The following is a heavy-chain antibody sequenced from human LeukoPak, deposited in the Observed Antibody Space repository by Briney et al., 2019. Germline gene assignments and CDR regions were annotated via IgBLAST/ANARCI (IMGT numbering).Heavy chain of an antibody. V-gene: IGHV4-61*01. D-gene: IGHD3-16*01. CDR3: ARESGESYFDY. J-gene: IGHJ4*02. CDR1: GGSISSGSYY. Sequence: SQTLSLTCTVSGGSISSGSYYWSWIRQPPGKGLEWIGYIYYSGSTNYNPSLKSRVTISVDTSKNQFSLKLSSVTAADTAVYYCARESGESYFDYWGQGTLVTVSS. CDR2: IYYSGST.